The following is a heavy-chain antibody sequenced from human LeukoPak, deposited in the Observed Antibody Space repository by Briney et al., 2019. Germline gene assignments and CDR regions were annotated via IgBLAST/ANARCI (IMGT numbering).Heavy chain of an antibody. CDR1: GYIFTSYY. V-gene: IGHV1-46*01. D-gene: IGHD5-24*01. J-gene: IGHJ3*02. CDR2: INPSAGST. Sequence: ASVKVSCKASGYIFTSYYMHGARQAPGQGLEWMGVINPSAGSTTYAQKFQGRVTMTRDTSTSIVYMELSSLRSEDTAVYYCAREEMASMTFSLEHAFDIWGQGTMVTVSS. CDR3: AREEMASMTFSLEHAFDI.